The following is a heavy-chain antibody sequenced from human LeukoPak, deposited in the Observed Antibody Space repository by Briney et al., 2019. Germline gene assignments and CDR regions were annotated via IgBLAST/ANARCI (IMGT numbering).Heavy chain of an antibody. Sequence: PGGSLRLSCAASGFTFSDYYMNWIRQAPGKGLEWVSAISGSGGSTYYTDSVKGRFTISRDNSKNTLYLQMNSLRAEDTAVYYCAAQWLVPWDYWGQGTLVTVSS. D-gene: IGHD6-19*01. CDR2: ISGSGGST. J-gene: IGHJ4*02. CDR3: AAQWLVPWDY. V-gene: IGHV3-23*01. CDR1: GFTFSDYY.